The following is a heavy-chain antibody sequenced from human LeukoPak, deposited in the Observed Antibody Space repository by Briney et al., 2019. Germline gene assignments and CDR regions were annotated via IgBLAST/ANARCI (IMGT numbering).Heavy chain of an antibody. Sequence: PSETLSLTCTVSGDSISSSSYSWGWIRQPPGKGLEWIGSIYYSGSTHYNPSLKSRVTISVDTSKNQFSLKLSSVTAADTAVYYCARLWGDGSIWYPPGHWGQGALVTVSS. J-gene: IGHJ4*02. D-gene: IGHD6-13*01. CDR1: GDSISSSSYS. V-gene: IGHV4-39*01. CDR3: ARLWGDGSIWYPPGH. CDR2: IYYSGST.